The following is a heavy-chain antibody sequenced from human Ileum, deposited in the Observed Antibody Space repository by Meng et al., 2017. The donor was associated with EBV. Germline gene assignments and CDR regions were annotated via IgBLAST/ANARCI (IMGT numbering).Heavy chain of an antibody. Sequence: VQLVQSGSELRKPGASVKVSCKASGYTFRSHAMSRVRQAPGQGLEWMGWINSNTGNSTYAQGFTGRFVFSLDTSVSTAYLHINSLKTEDTAVYYCAREVGQGWYYFDYWGQGTLVTVSS. CDR2: INSNTGNS. V-gene: IGHV7-4-1*02. CDR3: AREVGQGWYYFDY. CDR1: GYTFRSHA. D-gene: IGHD6-19*01. J-gene: IGHJ4*02.